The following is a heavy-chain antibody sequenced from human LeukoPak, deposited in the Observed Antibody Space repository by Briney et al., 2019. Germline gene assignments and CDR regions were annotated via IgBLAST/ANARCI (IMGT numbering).Heavy chain of an antibody. Sequence: GGSLRLSCAASGFTFNSYSMNWVRQAPAKGLEWVSSVSSNGSYIYHADSVKGRFTISRDYAKNSLYLQMNSLRAEDTVVYYCARSRSSGWSEFDYWGQGTLVTVSS. CDR3: ARSRSSGWSEFDY. V-gene: IGHV3-21*01. J-gene: IGHJ4*02. CDR1: GFTFNSYS. CDR2: VSSNGSYI. D-gene: IGHD6-19*01.